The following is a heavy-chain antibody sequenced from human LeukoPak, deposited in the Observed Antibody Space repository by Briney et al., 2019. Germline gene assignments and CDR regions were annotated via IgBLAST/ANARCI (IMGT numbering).Heavy chain of an antibody. CDR1: GVSVSSGSYY. V-gene: IGHV4-61*01. CDR2: IYYSGST. D-gene: IGHD3-22*01. Sequence: SETLSLTCTVSGVSVSSGSYYWSWIRQPPGKGLEWIGYIYYSGSTNYNPSLKSRVTISVDTSKNQFSLKLSSVTAADTAVYYCARDYYDSSGYLFDYWGQGTLVTVSS. CDR3: ARDYYDSSGYLFDY. J-gene: IGHJ4*02.